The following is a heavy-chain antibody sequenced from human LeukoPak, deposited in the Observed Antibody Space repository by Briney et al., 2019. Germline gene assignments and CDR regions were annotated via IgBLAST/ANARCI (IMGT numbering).Heavy chain of an antibody. V-gene: IGHV4-59*08. CDR2: LHRSASA. Sequence: SETLSLTCSVSGASISGFYWSWLRQAPGKGLEWIGFLHRSASATYNPSLKSRVTISVDTSKNQFSLKLSSVTAADTAVYYCARRGAVAGRDYYYYYGMDVWGQGTTVTVSS. D-gene: IGHD6-19*01. CDR3: ARRGAVAGRDYYYYYGMDV. CDR1: GASISGFY. J-gene: IGHJ6*02.